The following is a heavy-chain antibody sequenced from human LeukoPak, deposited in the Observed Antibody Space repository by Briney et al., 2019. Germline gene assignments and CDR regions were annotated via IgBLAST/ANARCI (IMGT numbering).Heavy chain of an antibody. Sequence: GGSLRLSCAASGFTFSSYGMHWVRQAPGKGLEWVAVIWYDGSNKYYADSVKGRFTISRDNSKNTLYLQMNSLRAEDTAVYYCARGGSSSWYGGGHYFDYWGQGTTVTVSS. CDR2: IWYDGSNK. CDR1: GFTFSSYG. D-gene: IGHD6-13*01. J-gene: IGHJ4*03. CDR3: ARGGSSSWYGGGHYFDY. V-gene: IGHV3-33*01.